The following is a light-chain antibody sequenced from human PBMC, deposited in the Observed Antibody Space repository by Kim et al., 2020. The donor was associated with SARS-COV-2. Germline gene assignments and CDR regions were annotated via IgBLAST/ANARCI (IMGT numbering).Light chain of an antibody. CDR2: RNN. CDR1: SSNIGSIY. V-gene: IGLV1-47*01. J-gene: IGLJ1*01. CDR3: AAWDDSLSGYV. Sequence: GQRAPILCSGRSSNIGSIYVYWYQQLPGTAPKLLIYRNNQRPSGVPDRFSGSKSGTSASLAISGLRSEDEADYYCAAWDDSLSGYVFGTGTKVTVL.